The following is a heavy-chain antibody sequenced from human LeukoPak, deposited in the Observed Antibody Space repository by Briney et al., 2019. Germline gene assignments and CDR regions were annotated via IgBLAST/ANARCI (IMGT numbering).Heavy chain of an antibody. CDR2: ICAYNGDT. V-gene: IGHV1-18*01. D-gene: IGHD1-26*01. Sequence: GASVKVSCKASGDRLSNHGISWVRQAFGKGLEWMGCICAYNGDTNYAQKVQGRVTMTTDTSTSTAYMELRSLRSDDTAVYYCARDGTGGATAGFDHWGQGTLVTVSS. CDR3: ARDGTGGATAGFDH. CDR1: GDRLSNHG. J-gene: IGHJ4*02.